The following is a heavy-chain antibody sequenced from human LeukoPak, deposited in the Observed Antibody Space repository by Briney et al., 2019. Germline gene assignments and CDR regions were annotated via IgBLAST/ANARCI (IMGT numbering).Heavy chain of an antibody. D-gene: IGHD3-9*01. Sequence: GGSLRLSCAASGFTFSSYWMSWVRQAPGKGLEWVANIKQVGSEKYYVDSVKGRFTISRDNAKNSLYLQMNSLRAEDTAVYYCARASTSYYDILTGSRAFDIWGQGTMVTVSS. V-gene: IGHV3-7*01. J-gene: IGHJ3*02. CDR3: ARASTSYYDILTGSRAFDI. CDR2: IKQVGSEK. CDR1: GFTFSSYW.